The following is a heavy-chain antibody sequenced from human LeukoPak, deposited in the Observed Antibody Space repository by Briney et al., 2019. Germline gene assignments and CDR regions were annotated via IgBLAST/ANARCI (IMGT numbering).Heavy chain of an antibody. Sequence: KPGGSLRLSCAASGFTFSNYAMHWVRQAPGKGLEWVSSISSSSSYIYYADSVKGRFTISRDNAKNSLYLQMNSLRAEDTAVYYCARVGYGGNQRTFDYWGQETLVTVSS. D-gene: IGHD4-23*01. J-gene: IGHJ4*02. CDR3: ARVGYGGNQRTFDY. CDR2: ISSSSSYI. V-gene: IGHV3-21*01. CDR1: GFTFSNYA.